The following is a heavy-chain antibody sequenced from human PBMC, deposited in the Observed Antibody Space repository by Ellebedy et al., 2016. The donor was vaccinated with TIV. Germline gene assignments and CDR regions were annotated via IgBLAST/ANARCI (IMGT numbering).Heavy chain of an antibody. J-gene: IGHJ4*02. CDR2: FYYSGTT. CDR3: ARGLVAHSYDS. Sequence: SETLSLXCNVSGGSISSYYWGWIRQPPGKTLEWIGYFYYSGTTKYNPSLKSRVTISEDTSKNQFSLKLRSVTAADTAVYYCARGLVAHSYDSWGQGTLVIVSS. CDR1: GGSISSYY. V-gene: IGHV4-59*08. D-gene: IGHD5-12*01.